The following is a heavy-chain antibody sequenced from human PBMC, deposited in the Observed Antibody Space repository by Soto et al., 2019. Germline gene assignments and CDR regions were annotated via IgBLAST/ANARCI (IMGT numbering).Heavy chain of an antibody. CDR2: ISAYNGNT. V-gene: IGHV1-18*01. CDR3: ARVSDGDYVVPFDY. J-gene: IGHJ4*02. D-gene: IGHD4-17*01. CDR1: GYTFTSYG. Sequence: GASVKVSCKASGYTFTSYGISWVRQAPGQGLEWMGWISAYNGNTNYAQKLQGRVTMTTDTSTSTAYMELSSVTAADTAVYYCARVSDGDYVVPFDYWGQGTLVTVSS.